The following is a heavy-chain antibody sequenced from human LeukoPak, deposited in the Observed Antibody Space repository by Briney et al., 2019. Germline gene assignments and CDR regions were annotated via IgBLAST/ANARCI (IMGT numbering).Heavy chain of an antibody. J-gene: IGHJ4*02. CDR3: ATKGSSWYDY. CDR2: IYSGGST. V-gene: IGHV3-66*01. CDR1: GXTVSSSY. Sequence: GGSLRLSCAASGXTVSSSYMSWVRQAPGKGLEWVSVIYSGGSTYYADSVKGRFSISRDNSKNTLHLQMNSLRAEDTAVYYCATKGSSWYDYWGQGTLVTVSS. D-gene: IGHD6-13*01.